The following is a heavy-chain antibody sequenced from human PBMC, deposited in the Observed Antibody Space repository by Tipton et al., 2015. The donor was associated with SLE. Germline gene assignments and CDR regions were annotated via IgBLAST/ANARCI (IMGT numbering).Heavy chain of an antibody. D-gene: IGHD4-23*01. CDR3: ARGGRGDGGNPFDP. V-gene: IGHV4-61*02. CDR1: GGSISTTTYF. CDR2: GFAGGLT. J-gene: IGHJ5*02. Sequence: TLSLTCTVSGGSISTTTYFWNWIRQPAGRGLEWIGRGFAGGLTDYNPSLSSRVTMSLDTSKNQFSLDLTSVTAADTAVYYCARGGRGDGGNPFDPWGQGTLVTVSS.